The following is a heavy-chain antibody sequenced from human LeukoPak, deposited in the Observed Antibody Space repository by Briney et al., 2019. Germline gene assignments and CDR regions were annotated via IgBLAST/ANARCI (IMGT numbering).Heavy chain of an antibody. CDR1: GCTFTSYY. CDR2: INPSGGST. CDR3: ARTIYDFWSGYHTAFDY. V-gene: IGHV1-46*01. Sequence: GASVKVSCKASGCTFTSYYMHWVRQAPGQGLEWMGIINPSGGSTSYAQKFQGRVTMTRDTSTSTVYMELSSLRSEDTAVYYCARTIYDFWSGYHTAFDYWGQGTLVTVSS. D-gene: IGHD3-3*01. J-gene: IGHJ4*02.